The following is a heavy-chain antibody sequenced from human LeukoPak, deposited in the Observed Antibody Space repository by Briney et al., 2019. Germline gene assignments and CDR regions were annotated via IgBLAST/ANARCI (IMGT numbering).Heavy chain of an antibody. CDR2: ISYDGSNK. CDR3: ARKDYYDSSGYYPHFDY. D-gene: IGHD3-22*01. V-gene: IGHV3-30-3*01. CDR1: GFTFSSYA. Sequence: PGRSLRLSCAASGFTFSSYAMHWVRQAPGKGLEWVAVISYDGSNKYYADSVKGRFIISRDNSKNTLYLQMNSLRSEDTAVYYCARKDYYDSSGYYPHFDYWGQGTLVAVPS. J-gene: IGHJ4*02.